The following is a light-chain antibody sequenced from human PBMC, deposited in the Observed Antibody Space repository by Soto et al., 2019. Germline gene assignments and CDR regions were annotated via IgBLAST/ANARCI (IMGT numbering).Light chain of an antibody. J-gene: IGKJ5*01. CDR1: QDISNY. V-gene: IGKV1-33*01. Sequence: DIPMTPSPPTLSGSVGDRVTITCQASQDISNYLNWYQQKPGKAPKLLIYDASNLETGVPSRFSGSGSGTDFTFTISSLQPEDIATYYCQQYDNLPTFGQGTRLEIK. CDR3: QQYDNLPT. CDR2: DAS.